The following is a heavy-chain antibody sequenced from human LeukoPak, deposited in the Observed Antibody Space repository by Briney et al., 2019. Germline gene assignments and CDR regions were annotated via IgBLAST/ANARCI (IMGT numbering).Heavy chain of an antibody. CDR2: ISAYNGNT. D-gene: IGHD3-3*01. J-gene: IGHJ4*02. CDR1: GYTFTSYG. CDR3: AGRHLDFWSGYTTTSTFDY. Sequence: ASVKVSCKASGYTFTSYGISWVRQAPGQGLEWMGWISAYNGNTNYAQKLQGRVTMTTDTSTSTAYMELRSLRSDDTAVYYCAGRHLDFWSGYTTTSTFDYWGQGTLVTVSS. V-gene: IGHV1-18*01.